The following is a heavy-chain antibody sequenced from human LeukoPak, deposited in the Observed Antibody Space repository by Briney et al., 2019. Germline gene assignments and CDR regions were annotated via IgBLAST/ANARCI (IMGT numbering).Heavy chain of an antibody. D-gene: IGHD3-10*01. J-gene: IGHJ4*02. CDR2: IYPGDSDT. Sequence: GESLKISCKGSGDSFTSYWIGWVRQLPGKGLEWMGIIYPGDSDTRYSPSFQGQVTISVDKSFTTAYLQWSSLKASDTAMYYCVRLVSYYGSGSDRWYFDYWGQGTLVTVSS. V-gene: IGHV5-51*01. CDR1: GDSFTSYW. CDR3: VRLVSYYGSGSDRWYFDY.